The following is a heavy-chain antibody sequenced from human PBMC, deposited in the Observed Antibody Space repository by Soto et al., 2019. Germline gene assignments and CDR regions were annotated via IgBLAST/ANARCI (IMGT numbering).Heavy chain of an antibody. CDR1: GGTFSSYA. CDR3: ARGDCSSTSCYSAFDI. Sequence: VASVKVSCKASGGTFSSYAIIWVRQAPGQGLEWMGGIIPIFGTANYAQKFQGRVTITADESTSTAYMELSSLRSEDTAVYYCARGDCSSTSCYSAFDIWGQGTMVTVSS. V-gene: IGHV1-69*13. D-gene: IGHD2-2*02. CDR2: IIPIFGTA. J-gene: IGHJ3*02.